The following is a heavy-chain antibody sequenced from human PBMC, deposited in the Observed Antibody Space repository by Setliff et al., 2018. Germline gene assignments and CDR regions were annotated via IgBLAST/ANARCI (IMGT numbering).Heavy chain of an antibody. Sequence: PSETLSLTCTVSDASIGGSGYYWGWIRQPPGKGPEWIGYIYHSGYTSYNPSLKSRVTLSVDTSKNKLSLRLTSVTAADTALYYGARGLHDTSDDYYVGAFDMWGLGTKVTVSS. D-gene: IGHD3-22*01. J-gene: IGHJ3*02. CDR2: IYHSGYT. CDR1: DASIGGSGYY. V-gene: IGHV4-61*08. CDR3: ARGLHDTSDDYYVGAFDM.